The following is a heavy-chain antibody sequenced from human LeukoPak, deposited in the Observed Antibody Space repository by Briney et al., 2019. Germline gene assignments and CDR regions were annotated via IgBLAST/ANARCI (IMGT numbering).Heavy chain of an antibody. J-gene: IGHJ5*02. CDR1: GASISSGGYY. CDR2: VYYSGST. V-gene: IGHV4-31*03. CDR3: ARDRGMVQGVRLHNWFDP. D-gene: IGHD3-10*01. Sequence: SETLSLTCTVSGASISSGGYYWSWIRQHPGKGLEWIGYVYYSGSTYYNPSLKSRVTISVDTSKNQFSLRLNPVTAADTAVYYCARDRGMVQGVRLHNWFDPWGQGTLVTVSS.